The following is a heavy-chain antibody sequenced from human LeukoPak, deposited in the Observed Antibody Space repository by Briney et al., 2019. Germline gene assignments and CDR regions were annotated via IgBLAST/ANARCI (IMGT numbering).Heavy chain of an antibody. CDR2: ISSSGSTI. V-gene: IGHV3-11*01. CDR3: AREGLAAAGTQHYYYYYYMDV. J-gene: IGHJ6*03. Sequence: GGSLRLSCAASGFTFSDYYMSWIRQAPGKGLEWVSYISSSGSTIYYADSVKGRFTISRDNAKNSLYQQMNSLRAEDTAVYYCAREGLAAAGTQHYYYYYYMDVWGKGTTVTVSS. D-gene: IGHD6-13*01. CDR1: GFTFSDYY.